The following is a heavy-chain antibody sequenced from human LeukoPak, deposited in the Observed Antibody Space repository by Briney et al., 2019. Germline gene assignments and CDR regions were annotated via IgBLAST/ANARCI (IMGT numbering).Heavy chain of an antibody. CDR1: GFTFNTYG. V-gene: IGHV3-23*01. J-gene: IGHJ4*02. CDR3: ARGGVDYYGSGTYYLMYYFDY. D-gene: IGHD3-10*01. Sequence: PGGSLRLSCAASGFTFNTYGMSWVRQAQGKGLEWVSGISGSGGATYYADSVKGRFTISRDDPHNTLYLQMNSLRAEDTAVYFCARGGVDYYGSGTYYLMYYFDYWGQGALVTVSS. CDR2: ISGSGGAT.